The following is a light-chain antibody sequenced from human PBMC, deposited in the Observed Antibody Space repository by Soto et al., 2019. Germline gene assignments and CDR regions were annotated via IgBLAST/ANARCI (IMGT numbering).Light chain of an antibody. CDR1: QSVSNNY. CDR3: QQYNNWPPIT. Sequence: EIVMPQSPATLSSFPGERFTLSCRASQSVSNNYLAWYQQKPGQAPRLLIYGASNRATGIPDRFSGSGSGTDFTLTISRLEPEDFAVYYCQQYNNWPPITFGQGTRLEIK. V-gene: IGKV3-20*01. CDR2: GAS. J-gene: IGKJ5*01.